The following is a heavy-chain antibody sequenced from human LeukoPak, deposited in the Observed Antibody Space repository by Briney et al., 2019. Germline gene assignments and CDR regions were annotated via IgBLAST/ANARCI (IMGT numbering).Heavy chain of an antibody. V-gene: IGHV3-23*01. J-gene: IGHJ4*02. Sequence: GGSLRLSCAASGFTFSSYAMTWVRQAPGKGLEWVSGISGSGGSTYYADSVKGRFTISRDNSKNTLYLQMNSLRAEDTAVYYCANRGKYCSSTSCLGSAQVDYWGQGILVTVSS. CDR2: ISGSGGST. CDR1: GFTFSSYA. CDR3: ANRGKYCSSTSCLGSAQVDY. D-gene: IGHD2-2*01.